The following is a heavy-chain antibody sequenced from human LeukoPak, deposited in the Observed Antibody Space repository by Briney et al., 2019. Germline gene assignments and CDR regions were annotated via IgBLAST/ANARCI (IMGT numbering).Heavy chain of an antibody. V-gene: IGHV4-34*01. Sequence: SETLSLTCAVYGGSFSGYYWSWIRQPPGKGLEWIGEINHSGSTNYNPSLKSRVTISVDTSKNQFSLELSSVTAADTAVYYCSRLPDPWGQGTLVTVSS. CDR2: INHSGST. J-gene: IGHJ5*02. CDR1: GGSFSGYY. CDR3: SRLPDP.